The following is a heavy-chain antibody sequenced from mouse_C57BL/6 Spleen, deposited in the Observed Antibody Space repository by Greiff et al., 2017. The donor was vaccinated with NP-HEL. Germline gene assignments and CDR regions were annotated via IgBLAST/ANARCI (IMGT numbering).Heavy chain of an antibody. CDR1: GYSITSGYY. J-gene: IGHJ4*01. CDR3: ARDVYYGSSYYYAMDY. CDR2: ISYDGSN. Sequence: EVKLMESGPGLVKPSQSLSLTCSVTGYSITSGYYWNWIRQFPGNKLEWMGYISYDGSNNYNPSLKNRISITRDTSKNQFFLKLNSVTTEDTATYYCARDVYYGSSYYYAMDYWGQGTSVTVSS. D-gene: IGHD1-1*01. V-gene: IGHV3-6*01.